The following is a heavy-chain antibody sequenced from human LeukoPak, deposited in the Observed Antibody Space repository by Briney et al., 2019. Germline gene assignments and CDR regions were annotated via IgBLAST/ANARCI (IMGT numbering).Heavy chain of an antibody. CDR1: GYTFTGYY. Sequence: GASVKVSCKASGYTFTGYYMHWVRQAPGQGLEWMGWINPNSGGTNYAQKFQGRVTMTRDTSISTAYMELSRLRSDDTAVYYCARDRGFGELSYFDYWGQGTLVTVSS. CDR3: ARDRGFGELSYFDY. V-gene: IGHV1-2*02. D-gene: IGHD3-10*01. CDR2: INPNSGGT. J-gene: IGHJ4*02.